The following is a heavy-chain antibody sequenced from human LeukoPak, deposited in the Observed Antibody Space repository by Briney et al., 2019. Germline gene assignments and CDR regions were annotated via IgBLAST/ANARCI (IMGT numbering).Heavy chain of an antibody. D-gene: IGHD3-9*01. V-gene: IGHV4-38-2*02. CDR1: GYSFSSGYY. Sequence: SETLSLTCTVSGYSFSSGYYWGWIRQPPGKGLEWIGSIYHSGSTYYNPSLKSRVTISVDTSKNQFSLKLSSVTAADTAVYYCARIYYDILTGYKNVYFDYWGQGTLVTVSS. J-gene: IGHJ4*02. CDR2: IYHSGST. CDR3: ARIYYDILTGYKNVYFDY.